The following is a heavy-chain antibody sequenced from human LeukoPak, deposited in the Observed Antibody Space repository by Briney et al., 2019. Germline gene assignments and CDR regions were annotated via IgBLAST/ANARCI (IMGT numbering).Heavy chain of an antibody. Sequence: GSLRLSCAASGFSFSGHAMSWVRQAPGKGLEWVSAISGGGTETYDADFVKGRFTISRDNSKNTLYLQMNSLRAEDTALYYCARLRNLVTTNLGIDYWGQGTLLTVSS. D-gene: IGHD4-17*01. V-gene: IGHV3-23*01. J-gene: IGHJ4*02. CDR3: ARLRNLVTTNLGIDY. CDR2: ISGGGTET. CDR1: GFSFSGHA.